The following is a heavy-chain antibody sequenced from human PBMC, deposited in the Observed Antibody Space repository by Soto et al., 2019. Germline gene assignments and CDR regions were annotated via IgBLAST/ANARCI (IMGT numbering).Heavy chain of an antibody. J-gene: IGHJ4*02. CDR1: GSSISSFY. CDR3: ARDRLTDSSGSHFDY. CDR2: IYSSEST. V-gene: IGHV4-4*07. Sequence: SETLSLTCTVSGSSISSFYWSWIRQPAGKALEWIGRIYSSESTNYNPSLKSRVTMSVDTSKNQFSLKLSSVTAADTAVYYCARDRLTDSSGSHFDYWGQGTLVTVSS. D-gene: IGHD3-22*01.